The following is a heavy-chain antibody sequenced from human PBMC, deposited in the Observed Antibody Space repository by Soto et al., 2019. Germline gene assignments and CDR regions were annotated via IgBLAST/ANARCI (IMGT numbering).Heavy chain of an antibody. CDR1: GYTFTSYD. J-gene: IGHJ6*02. Sequence: ASVKVSCKASGYTFTSYDINWVRQATGQGLEWMGWMNPNSGNTIYAQKFQGRVTMTEDTSTDTAYMELSSLRSEDTAVYYCATDAARAASYYYYYGMDVWGQGTTVTVSS. CDR3: ATDAARAASYYYYYGMDV. CDR2: MNPNSGNT. D-gene: IGHD2-15*01. V-gene: IGHV1-8*01.